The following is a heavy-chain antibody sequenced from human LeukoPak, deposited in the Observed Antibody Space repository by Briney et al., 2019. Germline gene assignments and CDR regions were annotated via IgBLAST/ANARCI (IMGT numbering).Heavy chain of an antibody. CDR2: ITWNGGIT. CDR1: GFTLDDYG. J-gene: IGHJ3*02. V-gene: IGHV3-20*04. CDR3: ARDRLSGDAFDI. Sequence: PGGSLRLSCAASGFTLDDYGMSWVRQAPGKGLEWVSGITWNGGITAYADSVKGRFTISRDNAKNSLYLQMNSLRIEDTALYYCARDRLSGDAFDIWGKGTMVTVSS. D-gene: IGHD7-27*01.